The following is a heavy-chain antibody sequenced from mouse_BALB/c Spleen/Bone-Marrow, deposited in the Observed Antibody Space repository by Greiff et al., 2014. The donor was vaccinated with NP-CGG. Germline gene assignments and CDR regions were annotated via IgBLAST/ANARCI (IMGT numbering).Heavy chain of an antibody. J-gene: IGHJ3*01. Sequence: EVQLQQSGGGLVQPGGSLKLSCAASGFDFRRYWMNWVRQAPGKGLGWIGEINPDSSTINYTPSLKDKFFISRDNAKNTLYLQMSKVRSEDTALYYCARNGYYGWSANWGQGTLVTVSA. CDR3: ARNGYYGWSAN. CDR2: INPDSSTI. CDR1: GFDFRRYW. D-gene: IGHD2-3*01. V-gene: IGHV4-1*02.